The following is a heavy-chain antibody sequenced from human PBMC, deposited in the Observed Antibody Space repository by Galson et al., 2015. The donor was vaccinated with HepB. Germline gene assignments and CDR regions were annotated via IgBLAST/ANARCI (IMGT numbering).Heavy chain of an antibody. D-gene: IGHD6-19*01. Sequence: SLRLACAASGFTFSSYAMSWVRQAPGKGLEWVSAISGSGGNTYFADSVKSRFTISRDNSKNSLYLQVNSLRAEDTAIYSCAKDGQWLVTNYFQHWGQGTLVTVSS. J-gene: IGHJ1*01. CDR3: AKDGQWLVTNYFQH. CDR2: ISGSGGNT. V-gene: IGHV3-23*01. CDR1: GFTFSSYA.